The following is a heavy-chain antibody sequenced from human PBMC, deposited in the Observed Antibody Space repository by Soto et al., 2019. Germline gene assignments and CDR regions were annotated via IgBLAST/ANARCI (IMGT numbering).Heavy chain of an antibody. J-gene: IGHJ5*02. Sequence: QVQLQESGPGLVKPSETLSLTCTVSGGSVSSGSYYWSWIRQPPGKGLEWIGYIYYSGSTNYNPSLQSRVTISVDTSKNQFSLKLSSVTAADTAVYYCASGIVVVPAAIWGGDGNWFDPWGQGTLVTVSS. D-gene: IGHD2-2*02. CDR3: ASGIVVVPAAIWGGDGNWFDP. CDR1: GGSVSSGSYY. CDR2: IYYSGST. V-gene: IGHV4-61*01.